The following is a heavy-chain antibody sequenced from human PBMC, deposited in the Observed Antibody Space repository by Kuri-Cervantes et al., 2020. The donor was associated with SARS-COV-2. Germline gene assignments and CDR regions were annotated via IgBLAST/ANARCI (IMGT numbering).Heavy chain of an antibody. CDR1: GGTFSSYA. Sequence: SVKVSCKASGGTFSSYAISWVRQAPGQGLEWMGGIIPTFGTANYAQKFQGRVTITADESTSTAYMELSSLRSEDTAVYYCANLREVEYYGMDVWGQGTTVTVSS. J-gene: IGHJ6*02. CDR3: ANLREVEYYGMDV. V-gene: IGHV1-69*13. D-gene: IGHD1-26*01. CDR2: IIPTFGTA.